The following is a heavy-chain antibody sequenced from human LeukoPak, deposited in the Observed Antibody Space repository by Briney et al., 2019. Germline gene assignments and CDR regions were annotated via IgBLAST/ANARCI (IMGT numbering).Heavy chain of an antibody. Sequence: KPSETLSLTCAVSGGSISSSNWWSWVRQPPGKGLEWIGEIYHSGSTNYNPSLKSRVTISVDKSKNQFSLKLSSVTAADTAVYYCARALYYYDSSHPPRDYAFDIWGQGTMVTVSS. CDR3: ARALYYYDSSHPPRDYAFDI. D-gene: IGHD3-22*01. J-gene: IGHJ3*02. CDR2: IYHSGST. CDR1: GGSISSSNW. V-gene: IGHV4-4*02.